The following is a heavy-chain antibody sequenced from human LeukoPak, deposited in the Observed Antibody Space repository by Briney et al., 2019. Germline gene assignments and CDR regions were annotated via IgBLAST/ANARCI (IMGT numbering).Heavy chain of an antibody. V-gene: IGHV3-21*01. J-gene: IGHJ4*02. Sequence: GGSLRLSCAASGFTFSSYSMNWVRQAPGKGLEWVSSISSSSSYIYYADSVKGRFTISRDNAKNSLYLQMNSLRAEDTAVYYCVRDEEAIHLFDYWGQGTLVTVSS. CDR3: VRDEEAIHLFDY. CDR2: ISSSSSYI. CDR1: GFTFSSYS. D-gene: IGHD2-2*02.